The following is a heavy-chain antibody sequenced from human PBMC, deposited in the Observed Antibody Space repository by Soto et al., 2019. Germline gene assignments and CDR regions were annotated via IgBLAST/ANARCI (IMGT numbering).Heavy chain of an antibody. V-gene: IGHV4-31*03. J-gene: IGHJ4*02. CDR1: GGSITTNGHY. D-gene: IGHD6-19*01. CDR3: AREQWGFDS. CDR2: IYYTGNS. Sequence: QVQLQESGPELVKPSQTLSLTCSVSGGSITTNGHYWTWIRQHPGQGLEWIADIYYTGNSYLNPSLKSRLSISVVTSKNQFSLELRSVTAADTAVYYCAREQWGFDSWGQGTLVTVSS.